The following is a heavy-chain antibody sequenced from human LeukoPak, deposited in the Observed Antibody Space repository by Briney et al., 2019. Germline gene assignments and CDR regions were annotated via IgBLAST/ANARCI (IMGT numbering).Heavy chain of an antibody. J-gene: IGHJ6*03. CDR1: GFTFSSYS. CDR3: ARGAGGSVYYYYMDV. Sequence: GGSLRLSCAASGFTFSSYSMNWVRQAPGKGLEWVSSISSSSSYIYYADSVKGRFTISRDNSKNTLYLQMNSLRAEDTAVYYCARGAGGSVYYYYMDVWGKGTTVTVSS. V-gene: IGHV3-21*04. D-gene: IGHD3-16*01. CDR2: ISSSSSYI.